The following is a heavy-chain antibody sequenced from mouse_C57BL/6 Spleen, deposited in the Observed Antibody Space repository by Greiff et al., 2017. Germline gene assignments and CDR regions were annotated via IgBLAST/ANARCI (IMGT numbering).Heavy chain of an antibody. CDR2: IDPSDSYT. V-gene: IGHV1-69*01. D-gene: IGHD1-1*01. CDR1: GYTFTSYW. Sequence: QVQLQQPGAELVMPGASVKLSCKASGYTFTSYWMHWVKQRPGQGLEWIGEIDPSDSYTNCNQKFKGKSTLTVDKSSSTAYMQLSSLTSEDSAVYYCERGRSSLFDYWGQGTTLTVAS. CDR3: ERGRSSLFDY. J-gene: IGHJ2*01.